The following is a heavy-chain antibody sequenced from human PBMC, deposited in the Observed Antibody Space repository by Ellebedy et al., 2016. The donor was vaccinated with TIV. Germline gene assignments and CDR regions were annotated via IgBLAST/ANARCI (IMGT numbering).Heavy chain of an antibody. D-gene: IGHD3-10*01. J-gene: IGHJ2*01. CDR3: AKDQYGSGSYWDFHL. CDR1: EFSLSYYA. V-gene: IGHV3-23*01. Sequence: GESLKISCAASEFSLSYYAVSWVRQAPGKGLEWVSGINESGEKTYYTDSVKGRFTISRDNSNNTVCLQMSGLRVEDTAIYYCAKDQYGSGSYWDFHLWGRGTLVTVSS. CDR2: INESGEKT.